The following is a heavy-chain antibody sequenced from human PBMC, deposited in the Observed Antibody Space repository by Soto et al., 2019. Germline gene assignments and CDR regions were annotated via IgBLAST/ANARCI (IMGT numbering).Heavy chain of an antibody. V-gene: IGHV3-21*01. CDR2: ITVGSSHI. D-gene: IGHD3-16*01. CDR3: SRSPEVGVRGAY. J-gene: IGHJ4*02. CDR1: GFPFSAYN. Sequence: LRLSCTGSGFPFSAYNINWVRQAPGKGLEWVSSITVGSSHIYQPNSMKGRFTISRDDAKNSVYLQIDSLRDEDTALYYCSRSPEVGVRGAYWGQGTLVTVSS.